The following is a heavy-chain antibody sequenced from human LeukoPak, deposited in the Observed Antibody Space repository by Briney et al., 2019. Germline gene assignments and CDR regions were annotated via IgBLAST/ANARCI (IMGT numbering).Heavy chain of an antibody. CDR2: MNPNSVNT. V-gene: IGHV1-8*03. CDR3: ARGVVRGGWYHLFDY. CDR1: GYTFTGYY. D-gene: IGHD6-19*01. J-gene: IGHJ4*02. Sequence: ASVKVSCKASGYTFTGYYLHWVRQATGQGLEWMGWMNPNSVNTGYAQKFQGRVTITRNTSISTAYMELSSLRSEDTAVYYCARGVVRGGWYHLFDYWGQGTLVTVSS.